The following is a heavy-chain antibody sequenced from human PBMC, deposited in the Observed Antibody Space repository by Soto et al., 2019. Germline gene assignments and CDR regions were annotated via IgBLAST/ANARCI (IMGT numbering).Heavy chain of an antibody. D-gene: IGHD3-16*01. V-gene: IGHV1-8*01. Sequence: QVQLVQSGSEVKKPGASVKVSCKASGYTFTSYDINWVRQATGQGLEWMGWMNPNSGNTGYAQKFQGRVTMTRNTPKSTAYMELSSLRVEDTAGYYCARSPRRGERNNYAVGWFDPWGQGTLVTVSS. CDR1: GYTFTSYD. J-gene: IGHJ5*02. CDR2: MNPNSGNT. CDR3: ARSPRRGERNNYAVGWFDP.